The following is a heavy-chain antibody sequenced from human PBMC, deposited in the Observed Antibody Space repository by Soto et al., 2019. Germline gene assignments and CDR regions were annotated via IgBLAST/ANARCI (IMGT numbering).Heavy chain of an antibody. V-gene: IGHV3-48*02. CDR3: ARRITMVRGPYYYYALDV. J-gene: IGHJ6*02. D-gene: IGHD3-10*01. CDR1: GFTFSSHT. Sequence: PGGSLRLSCAASGFTFSSHTMNWVRQAPGKGLEWISYITSTSSTKNYADSVKGRFTISRDNANNPLYLQMNSLRDEDTAVYYCARRITMVRGPYYYYALDVWG. CDR2: ITSTSSTK.